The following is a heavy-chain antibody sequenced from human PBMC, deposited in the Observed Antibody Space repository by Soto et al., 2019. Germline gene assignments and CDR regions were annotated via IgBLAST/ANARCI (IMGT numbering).Heavy chain of an antibody. V-gene: IGHV4-31*03. CDR1: GGSISSGGYY. J-gene: IGHJ5*02. CDR3: ARDIVVVPAASGWFDP. Sequence: QVQLQESGPGLVKPSQTLSLTCTVSGGSISSGGYYWSWIRQHPGKGLEWIGYIYYSGSTYYNPSLQSRVTISVDTSKNQFSLKLSSVTAADTAVYYCARDIVVVPAASGWFDPWGQGPLVTVSS. CDR2: IYYSGST. D-gene: IGHD2-2*01.